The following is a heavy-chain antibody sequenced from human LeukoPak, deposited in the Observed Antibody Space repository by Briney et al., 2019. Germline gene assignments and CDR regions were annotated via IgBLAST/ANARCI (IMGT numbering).Heavy chain of an antibody. D-gene: IGHD3-3*01. CDR3: AREVTTIFALPRFDP. J-gene: IGHJ5*02. Sequence: PGGSLRLSCVASGFTLSSHWMNWVRQAPGKGLEWVSYISSSSSTIYYADSVKGRFTISRDNAKNSLYLQMNSLRAEDTAVYYCAREVTTIFALPRFDPWGQGTLVTVSS. V-gene: IGHV3-48*01. CDR1: GFTLSSHW. CDR2: ISSSSSTI.